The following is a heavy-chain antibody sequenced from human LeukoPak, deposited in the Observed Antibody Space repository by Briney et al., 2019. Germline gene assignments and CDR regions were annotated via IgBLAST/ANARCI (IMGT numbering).Heavy chain of an antibody. CDR3: ASGGLYSGSYYVDY. V-gene: IGHV4-4*07. CDR2: IYTSGST. CDR1: GGSISSYY. D-gene: IGHD1-26*01. J-gene: IGHJ4*02. Sequence: SSETLSLTCTVSGGSISSYYWSRIRQPAGKGLEWIGRIYTSGSTNYNPSLKSRVTMSVDTSKNQFSLKLSSVTAADTAVHYCASGGLYSGSYYVDYWGQGTLVTVSS.